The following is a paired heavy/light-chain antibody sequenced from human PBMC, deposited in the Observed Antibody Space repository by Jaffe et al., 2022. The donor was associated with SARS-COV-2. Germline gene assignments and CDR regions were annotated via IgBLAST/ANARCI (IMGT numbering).Light chain of an antibody. J-gene: IGKJ4*01. Sequence: DIVMTQSPLSLPVTPGEPASISCRSSQSLLHSNGYNYLEWYLQKPGQSPQLLIYLGSQRASGVPDRFSGSESGTDFTLKISRVEAEDVGLYYCMQGLQFPLTFGGGTKVEIK. CDR3: MQGLQFPLT. CDR2: LGS. V-gene: IGKV2-28*01. CDR1: QSLLHSNGYNY.
Heavy chain of an antibody. Sequence: QVQLEESGPGLVKPSEILSLTCTVSGGSVSSRNYYWKWIRQPPGKGLEWVGCVWHSGDTSYNPSLKSRVAISLDTSKNQFSLSLSSVTAADTAVYYCARSYYDRGGRPNGIDPWGQGTLVTVSS. V-gene: IGHV4-61*01. CDR1: GGSVSSRNYY. D-gene: IGHD3-22*01. J-gene: IGHJ5*02. CDR2: VWHSGDT. CDR3: ARSYYDRGGRPNGIDP.